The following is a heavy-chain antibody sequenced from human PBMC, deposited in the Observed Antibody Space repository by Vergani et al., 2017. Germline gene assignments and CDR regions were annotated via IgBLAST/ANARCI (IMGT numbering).Heavy chain of an antibody. V-gene: IGHV4-59*01. CDR2: IYYSGST. CDR3: ARGPYIPYGDYGGAPYYYYMDV. J-gene: IGHJ6*03. CDR1: GGSISSYY. Sequence: QVQLQESGPGLVKPSETLSLTCTVSGGSISSYYWSWIRQPPGKGLEWIGYIYYSGSTNYNPSLKSRVTISVDTSKNQFSLKLSSVTAADTAVYYCARGPYIPYGDYGGAPYYYYMDVWGKGTTVTVSS. D-gene: IGHD4-17*01.